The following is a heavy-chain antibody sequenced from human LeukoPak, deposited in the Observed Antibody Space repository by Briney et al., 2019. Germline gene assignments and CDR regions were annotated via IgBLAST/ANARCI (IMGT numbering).Heavy chain of an antibody. CDR1: GGSISGYY. D-gene: IGHD3-22*01. J-gene: IGHJ4*02. CDR3: ARVRALSYYDSSGDLYYFQY. Sequence: PSETLSLTCTVSGGSISGYYWSWVRQPPGKGLEWIGFIYYSGITDYNPSLKSRVTISVDTSKNQFSLKLSSVTAADTAVYYCARVRALSYYDSSGDLYYFQYWGQGTLVTVSS. V-gene: IGHV4-59*01. CDR2: IYYSGIT.